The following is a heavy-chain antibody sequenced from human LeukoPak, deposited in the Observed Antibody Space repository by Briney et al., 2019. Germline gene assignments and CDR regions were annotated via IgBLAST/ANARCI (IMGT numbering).Heavy chain of an antibody. CDR3: ARARHYDFWSGREDYYYGMDV. CDR2: INHSGST. D-gene: IGHD3-3*01. J-gene: IGHJ6*02. Sequence: SETLSLTCAVYGGSFSGYYWSWIRQPPGKGLEWIGEINHSGSTNYNPSLKSRVTISVDTSKNQFSLRLSSVTAADTAVYYCARARHYDFWSGREDYYYGMDVWGQGTTVTVPS. CDR1: GGSFSGYY. V-gene: IGHV4-34*01.